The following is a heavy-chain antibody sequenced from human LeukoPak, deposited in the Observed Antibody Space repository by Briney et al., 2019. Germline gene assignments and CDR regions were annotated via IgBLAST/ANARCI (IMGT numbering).Heavy chain of an antibody. CDR2: ISYDGSNK. V-gene: IGHV3-30*18. Sequence: GGSLRLSCAASGFTFSSYGMHWVRQAPGKGVEWVAVISYDGSNKYYADSVKGRFTISRDNSKNTLYLQMNSLRAEDTALYYCAKDGYSYGYFDYWGQGTLVTVSS. D-gene: IGHD5-18*01. J-gene: IGHJ4*02. CDR3: AKDGYSYGYFDY. CDR1: GFTFSSYG.